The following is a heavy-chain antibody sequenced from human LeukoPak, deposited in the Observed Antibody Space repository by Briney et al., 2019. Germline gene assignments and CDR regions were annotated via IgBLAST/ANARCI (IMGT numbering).Heavy chain of an antibody. CDR1: GGSISGYY. D-gene: IGHD6-19*01. V-gene: IGHV4-59*01. J-gene: IGHJ4*02. Sequence: LETLSLTCTVSGGSISGYYGSWIRQPPGRGGEGSGYMYDGGTTNYNPPLTSRVTTSVATSQNHVSLKLSSVTAADTAVYYCARLPGIVESGKAVDYWGQGTLVTVSS. CDR3: ARLPGIVESGKAVDY. CDR2: MYDGGTT.